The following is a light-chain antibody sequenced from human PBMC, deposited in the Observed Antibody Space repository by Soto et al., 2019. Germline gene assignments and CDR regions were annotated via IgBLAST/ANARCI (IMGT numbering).Light chain of an antibody. Sequence: QSALTQPPSASGSPGQSVTISCTGTSSDVGGYNYVSWYQQHPGKAPKLIIYGVSERPSGVPDRFSGSKSGDTASLTVSGLQAEDEADYYCGSDAGSNSVGVFGGGTKLTVL. CDR3: GSDAGSNSVGV. V-gene: IGLV2-8*01. CDR1: SSDVGGYNY. J-gene: IGLJ3*02. CDR2: GVS.